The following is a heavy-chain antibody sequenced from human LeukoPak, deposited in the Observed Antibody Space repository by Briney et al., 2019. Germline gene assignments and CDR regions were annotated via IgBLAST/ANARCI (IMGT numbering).Heavy chain of an antibody. D-gene: IGHD3-10*01. V-gene: IGHV4-39*07. J-gene: IGHJ4*02. Sequence: SETLSLTCTVSSGSISTSNYYWGWVRQPPGKALEWIGNNSPSLRSRVTISLDTSKKQFSLNLFYVTAADTAMYYCTRANGYGLIDYWGQGTLVTVSS. CDR1: SGSISTSNYY. CDR3: TRANGYGLIDY.